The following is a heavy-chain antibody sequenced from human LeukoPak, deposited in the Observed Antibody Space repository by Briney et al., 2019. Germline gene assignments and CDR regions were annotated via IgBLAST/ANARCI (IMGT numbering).Heavy chain of an antibody. V-gene: IGHV3-23*01. CDR1: GFTFGDYV. CDR2: ISGNGYA. J-gene: IGHJ4*02. CDR3: AKRGAEVGTTVAPGDY. D-gene: IGHD1-26*01. Sequence: PGGSLRLSCTASGFTFGDYVMSWVRQAPGKGLEWVSAISGNGYAYYADSVKGRFTISRDNSKNTLYLQMNSLRAEDTAVYYCAKRGAEVGTTVAPGDYWGQGTLLTVSS.